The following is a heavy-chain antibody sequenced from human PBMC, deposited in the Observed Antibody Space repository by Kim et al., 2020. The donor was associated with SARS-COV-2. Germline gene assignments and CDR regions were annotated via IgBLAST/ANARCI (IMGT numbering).Heavy chain of an antibody. CDR1: GGSISSSSYY. V-gene: IGHV4-39*07. Sequence: SETLSLTCTVSGGSISSSSYYGAWIRQPPGKGLEWIGSIYYSGSTYYNPSLKSRVTISIDTSKNQFFLKLSSVTAADTAVYYCARYSSSWPGIDYWGQGTLVTVSS. CDR3: ARYSSSWPGIDY. CDR2: IYYSGST. J-gene: IGHJ4*02. D-gene: IGHD6-13*01.